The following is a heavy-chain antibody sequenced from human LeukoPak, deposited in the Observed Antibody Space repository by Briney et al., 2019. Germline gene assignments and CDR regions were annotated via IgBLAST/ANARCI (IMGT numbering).Heavy chain of an antibody. D-gene: IGHD3-10*01. V-gene: IGHV3-30*03. CDR3: ASASMVRGAFLYGMDV. CDR2: ISYDGSNK. CDR1: GFTFSSYG. Sequence: GGSLRLSCAASGFTFSSYGMHWVRQAPGKGLEWVAVISYDGSNKYYADSVKGRFTISRDNSKNTLYLQMNSLRAEDTAVYYCASASMVRGAFLYGMDVWGQGTTVTVSS. J-gene: IGHJ6*02.